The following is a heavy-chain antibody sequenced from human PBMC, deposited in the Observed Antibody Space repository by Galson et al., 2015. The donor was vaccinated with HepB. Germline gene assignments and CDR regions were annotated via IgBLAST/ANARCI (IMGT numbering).Heavy chain of an antibody. D-gene: IGHD3-22*01. V-gene: IGHV3-7*03. CDR3: ARVDVFFYDCCGYYDDY. CDR2: IKQDGSAK. J-gene: IGHJ4*02. CDR1: GFTFSSYW. Sequence: SLRLSCAASGFTFSSYWMSWVRQAPGKGLEWVANIKQDGSAKYYVDSVKGRFTISRDNAKNSLYLQMNSLRDEYTAVYYCARVDVFFYDCCGYYDDYWGQLTLVTVSS.